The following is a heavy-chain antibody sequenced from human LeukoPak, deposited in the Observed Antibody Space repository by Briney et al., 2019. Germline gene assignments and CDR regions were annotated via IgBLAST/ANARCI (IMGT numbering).Heavy chain of an antibody. CDR2: ISGSGGST. V-gene: IGHV3-23*01. CDR1: GVTFCSYA. D-gene: IGHD6-13*01. Sequence: GGSLRHSCAASGVTFCSYAMCRVRQAPGKGLEWVSAISGSGGSTYYADSVKGRFTISRDNSKNTLYLQMNSLRAEDTAVYYCAKVHGIAKNANWFDPWGQGTLVTVSS. CDR3: AKVHGIAKNANWFDP. J-gene: IGHJ5*02.